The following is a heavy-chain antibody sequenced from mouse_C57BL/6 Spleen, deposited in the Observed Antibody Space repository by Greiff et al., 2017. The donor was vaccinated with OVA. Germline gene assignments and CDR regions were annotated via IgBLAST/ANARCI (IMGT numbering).Heavy chain of an antibody. V-gene: IGHV1-50*01. D-gene: IGHD2-5*01. CDR2: IDPSDSYT. CDR3: ARGYSNYFDY. J-gene: IGHJ2*01. Sequence: QVQLQQPGAELVKPGASVKLSCKASGYTFTSYWMQWVKQRPGQGLEWIGEIDPSDSYTNYNQKFKGKATLTVDTSSSTAYMQLSSLTSEDSAVYYCARGYSNYFDYWGQGTTLTVSS. CDR1: GYTFTSYW.